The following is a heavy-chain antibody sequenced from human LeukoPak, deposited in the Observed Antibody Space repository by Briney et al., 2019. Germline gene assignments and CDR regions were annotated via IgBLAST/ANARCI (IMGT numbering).Heavy chain of an antibody. CDR2: IIPIFGTA. V-gene: IGHV1-69*13. D-gene: IGHD6-13*01. CDR3: ARCGAAGIPLSRYYFDY. Sequence: SVKVSCKASGGTFSSYAISWVRQAPGQGLEWMGGIIPIFGTANYAQKFQGRVTITADESTSTAYMELSSLRSEDTAVYYCARCGAAGIPLSRYYFDYWGQGTLVTVSS. J-gene: IGHJ4*02. CDR1: GGTFSSYA.